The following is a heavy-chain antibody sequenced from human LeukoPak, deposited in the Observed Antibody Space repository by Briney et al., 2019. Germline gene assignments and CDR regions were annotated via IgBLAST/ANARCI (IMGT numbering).Heavy chain of an antibody. V-gene: IGHV1-18*01. Sequence: ASVKVSCKASGYTFTSYGISWVRQAPGQGLEWMGWISVYNGNIHYAKKLQGRVTMTTDTFTSTAYMELRSLTSDDTAIYYCARDAPSVAVAGGPDYWGQGTLVSVSS. CDR3: ARDAPSVAVAGGPDY. J-gene: IGHJ4*02. CDR2: ISVYNGNI. D-gene: IGHD6-19*01. CDR1: GYTFTSYG.